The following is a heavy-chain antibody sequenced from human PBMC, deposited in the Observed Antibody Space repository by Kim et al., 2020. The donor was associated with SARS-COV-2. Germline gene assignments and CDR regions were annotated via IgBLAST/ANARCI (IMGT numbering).Heavy chain of an antibody. V-gene: IGHV4-34*01. J-gene: IGHJ4*02. D-gene: IGHD2-21*01. Sequence: YNPSLKSRVTISVDTSKNQFSLKLSSVTAADTAVYYCAREPRLYGGEFDYWGQGTLVTVSS. CDR3: AREPRLYGGEFDY.